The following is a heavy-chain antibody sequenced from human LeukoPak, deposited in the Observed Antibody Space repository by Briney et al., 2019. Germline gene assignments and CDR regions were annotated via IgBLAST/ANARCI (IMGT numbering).Heavy chain of an antibody. D-gene: IGHD4-11*01. Sequence: PSETLSLTCTVSGGSISSGGYYWSWIRQHPGKGLEWIGYIYYSGSTYYNPSLKSRVTISVDTSKNQFSLKLSSVTAADTAVYYCARAYDYSDSNWFDPWGQGTLVTVSS. CDR2: IYYSGST. CDR1: GGSISSGGYY. V-gene: IGHV4-31*03. J-gene: IGHJ5*02. CDR3: ARAYDYSDSNWFDP.